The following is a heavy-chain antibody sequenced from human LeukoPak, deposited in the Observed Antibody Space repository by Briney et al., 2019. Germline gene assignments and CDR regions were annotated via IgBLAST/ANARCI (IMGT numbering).Heavy chain of an antibody. CDR2: ISSIRNYI. CDR3: ARCLYYYGSGSYYVDY. Sequence: GGSLRLSCAASKFTFSDYSMSWVRQAPGKGLEWVSSISSIRNYIYYADSVKGRFTVSRDNAKNSLYLQMNSLRAEDTAVYYCARCLYYYGSGSYYVDYWGQGTLVTVSS. CDR1: KFTFSDYS. D-gene: IGHD3-10*01. V-gene: IGHV3-21*04. J-gene: IGHJ4*02.